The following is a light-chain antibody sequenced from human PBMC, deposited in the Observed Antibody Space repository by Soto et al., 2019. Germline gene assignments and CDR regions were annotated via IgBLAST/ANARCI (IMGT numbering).Light chain of an antibody. CDR1: TSDVGTYNY. Sequence: QSVLTQPRSVSGSPGQSITISCTGSTSDVGTYNYVSWYQQHPGEAPKVIIYDVTKRPPGVPDRFSGSKSGNTASLIISGLQAEDEAEYHCCSYAGDFWVFGGGTKLTVL. V-gene: IGLV2-11*01. CDR2: DVT. CDR3: CSYAGDFWV. J-gene: IGLJ3*02.